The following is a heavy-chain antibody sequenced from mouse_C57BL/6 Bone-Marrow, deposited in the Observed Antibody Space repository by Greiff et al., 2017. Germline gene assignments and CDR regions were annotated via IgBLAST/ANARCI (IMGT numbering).Heavy chain of an antibody. V-gene: IGHV5-6*01. CDR1: GFTFSSYG. J-gene: IGHJ4*01. CDR2: ISSGGSYP. Sequence: EVKLVESGGDLVKPGGSLKLSCAASGFTFSSYGMSWVRQTPDKRLEWVATISSGGSYPYYPDSVKGRFTISRDNAKNTLYLQMSSLKSEDTAMYYCARRGMDYWGQGTSVTVSS. CDR3: ARRGMDY.